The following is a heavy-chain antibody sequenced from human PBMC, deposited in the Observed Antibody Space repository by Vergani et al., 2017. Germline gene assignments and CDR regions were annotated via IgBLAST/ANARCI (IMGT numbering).Heavy chain of an antibody. CDR2: IYTSGST. CDR3: ARDQGRYDFWSGYAPPGYYYYMDV. D-gene: IGHD3-3*01. J-gene: IGHJ6*03. Sequence: QVQLQESGPGLVKPSQTLSLTCTVSGGSISSGSYYWSWIRQPAGKGLEWIGRIYTSGSTNYNPSLKSRVTISVDTSKNQFSLKLSPVTAADTAVYYGARDQGRYDFWSGYAPPGYYYYMDVWGKGTTVTVSS. V-gene: IGHV4-61*02. CDR1: GGSISSGSYY.